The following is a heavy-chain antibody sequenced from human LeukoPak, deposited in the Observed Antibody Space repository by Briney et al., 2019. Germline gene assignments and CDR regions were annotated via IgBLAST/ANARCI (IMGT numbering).Heavy chain of an antibody. CDR2: IRSRAYGGTT. CDR1: GFTFGDYA. Sequence: GGSLRLSCTASGFTFGDYAMSWFRQAPGKGLEWVGFIRSRAYGGTTEYAASVKGRFTISRDDSKGIAYLQMNSLKTEDTAVYYCTRSAPWYSGSPPAPDYWGQGTLVTVSS. V-gene: IGHV3-49*03. CDR3: TRSAPWYSGSPPAPDY. J-gene: IGHJ4*02. D-gene: IGHD1-26*01.